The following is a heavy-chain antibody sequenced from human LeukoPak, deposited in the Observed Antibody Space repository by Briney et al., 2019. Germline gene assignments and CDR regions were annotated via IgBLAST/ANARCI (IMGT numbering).Heavy chain of an antibody. CDR2: IYYSGST. Sequence: TPSETLSLTCTVSGGSIRSGDYYWSWIRQPPGKGLEWIGYIYYSGSTYYNPSLKSRVTISVDTSKNQFSLKLSSVTAADTAVYYCARAPDYSSSSVFGFDPWGQGTLVTVSS. V-gene: IGHV4-30-4*08. CDR1: GGSIRSGDYY. J-gene: IGHJ5*02. CDR3: ARAPDYSSSSVFGFDP. D-gene: IGHD6-6*01.